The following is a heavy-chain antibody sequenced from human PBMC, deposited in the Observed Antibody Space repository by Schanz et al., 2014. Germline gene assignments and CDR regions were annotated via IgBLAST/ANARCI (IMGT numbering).Heavy chain of an antibody. V-gene: IGHV1-18*01. CDR1: GYTFNNHG. CDR3: ARGLHYAVETSFRAYDAFDL. Sequence: QVQLVQSGGEVKKPGASATVSCKASGYTFNNHGISWVRQAPGQGLEWMGWISVYHGHTNYAEKVHGRVTMTTDTSTSRAYMELRSLTADDTAGFYCARGLHYAVETSFRAYDAFDLWGQGTKVTVSP. D-gene: IGHD3-16*02. J-gene: IGHJ3*01. CDR2: ISVYHGHT.